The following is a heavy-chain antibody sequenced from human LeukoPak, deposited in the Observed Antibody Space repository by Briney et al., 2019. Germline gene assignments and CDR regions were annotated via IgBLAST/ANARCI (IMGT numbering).Heavy chain of an antibody. V-gene: IGHV3-7*03. CDR1: GFTFSSYW. Sequence: GGSLRLSCAVSGFTFSSYWMSWVRQAPGKGLEWVANINQDGSEKYYVDSVKGRFTISRDNAKSSLYLQMNSLRAEDTAVYYCARDGSTSLWNHWGQGTLVTVSS. D-gene: IGHD2-2*01. J-gene: IGHJ5*02. CDR2: INQDGSEK. CDR3: ARDGSTSLWNH.